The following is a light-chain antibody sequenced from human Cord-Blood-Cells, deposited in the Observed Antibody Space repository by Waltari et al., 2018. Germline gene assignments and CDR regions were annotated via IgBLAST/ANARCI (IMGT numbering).Light chain of an antibody. CDR2: KAS. Sequence: IQVNQSPSTLSSSLGDRVTITCRASQSISSWLAWYQQKPGKAPTLLIYKASSLESRVPSRFSGSGSGTEFTLTISSLQPDDFATYYCQQYNSYSPYSFGQGTKLEIK. CDR1: QSISSW. CDR3: QQYNSYSPYS. V-gene: IGKV1-5*03. J-gene: IGKJ2*03.